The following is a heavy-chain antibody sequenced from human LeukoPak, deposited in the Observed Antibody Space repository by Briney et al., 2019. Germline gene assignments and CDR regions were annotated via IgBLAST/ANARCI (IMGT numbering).Heavy chain of an antibody. CDR1: GYTFTSYD. J-gene: IGHJ1*01. V-gene: IGHV1-8*01. CDR2: MNPNSGNT. D-gene: IGHD3-22*01. Sequence: ASVKVSCKASGYTFTSYDINWVRQATGQGLEWMGWMNPNSGNTGYAQKFQGRVAMTRNTSISTAYMELSSLRSEDTAVYYCARDYYDSSGYLTHPIYFQYWGQGTLVTVSS. CDR3: ARDYYDSSGYLTHPIYFQY.